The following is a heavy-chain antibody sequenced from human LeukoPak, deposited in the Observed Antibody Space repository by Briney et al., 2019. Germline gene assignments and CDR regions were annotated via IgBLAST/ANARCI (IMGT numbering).Heavy chain of an antibody. Sequence: SVKVSRKASGGTFSSYAISWVRQAPGQGLEWMGRIIPIFGTANYAQKFQDRVTITSDESASTAYMELSGLRSEVTAVYYCAREQIYYDYVWGSYFFDYWGQGTLVTVSS. V-gene: IGHV1-69*13. D-gene: IGHD3-16*01. CDR3: AREQIYYDYVWGSYFFDY. J-gene: IGHJ4*02. CDR2: IIPIFGTA. CDR1: GGTFSSYA.